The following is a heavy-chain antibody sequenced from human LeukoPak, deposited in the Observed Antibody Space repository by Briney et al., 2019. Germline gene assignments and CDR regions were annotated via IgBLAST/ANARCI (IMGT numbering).Heavy chain of an antibody. J-gene: IGHJ4*02. D-gene: IGHD6-19*01. CDR2: IIPMFGTV. Sequence: SVKVSCKASGGTFSSYAVNWVRLAPGQGLEWMGGIIPMFGTVNYAQQFQGRVTITADESTSTSYMELSSLRSEDTAVYYCARQGSGWYYFDYWGQGTLVTVSS. CDR3: ARQGSGWYYFDY. CDR1: GGTFSSYA. V-gene: IGHV1-69*13.